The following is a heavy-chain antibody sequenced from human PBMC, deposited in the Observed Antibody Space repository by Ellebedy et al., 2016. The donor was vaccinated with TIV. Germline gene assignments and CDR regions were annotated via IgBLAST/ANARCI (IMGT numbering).Heavy chain of an antibody. J-gene: IGHJ4*02. D-gene: IGHD6-19*01. CDR3: ARMTSRGFSTPAY. Sequence: SETLSLXXTVSGGSIRSGDYYWGWIRQTPGKGLEWIGSMFHSGSTYYNPSLRSRVTMSVDTSRNQLSLTLRSVTAADTAIYYCARMTSRGFSTPAYWGQGTLVTVSS. CDR2: MFHSGST. CDR1: GGSIRSGDYY. V-gene: IGHV4-39*07.